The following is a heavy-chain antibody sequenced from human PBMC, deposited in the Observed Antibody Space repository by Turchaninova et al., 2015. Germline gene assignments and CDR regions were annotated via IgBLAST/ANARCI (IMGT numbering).Heavy chain of an antibody. V-gene: IGHV4-31*02. J-gene: IGHJ3*02. D-gene: IGHD3-22*01. CDR1: GAPLSSGGYF. Sequence: VQLQESGPGLVQPSQTLSSTCPLSGAPLSSGGYFWSWIRHNPGNGLEWIGYIYSSGSTYYNPSLKSRVTISVDTSKNQFSLKLSSVTAADTAVYYCARDLGAEYYYDSSEDAFDIWGQGTMVTVSS. CDR3: ARDLGAEYYYDSSEDAFDI. CDR2: IYSSGST.